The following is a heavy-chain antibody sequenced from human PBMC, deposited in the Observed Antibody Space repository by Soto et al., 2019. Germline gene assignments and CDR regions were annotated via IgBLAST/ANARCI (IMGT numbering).Heavy chain of an antibody. CDR1: GYTFTGYY. CDR3: ARGGITIFGVVIGVLFDY. Sequence: ASVKVSCKASGYTFTGYYMHWVRQAPGQGLEWMGWINPNSGGTNYAQKFQGWVTMTRDTSISTAYMELSRLRSDDTAVYYCARGGITIFGVVIGVLFDYWGQGTMVTVSS. D-gene: IGHD3-3*01. V-gene: IGHV1-2*04. J-gene: IGHJ4*02. CDR2: INPNSGGT.